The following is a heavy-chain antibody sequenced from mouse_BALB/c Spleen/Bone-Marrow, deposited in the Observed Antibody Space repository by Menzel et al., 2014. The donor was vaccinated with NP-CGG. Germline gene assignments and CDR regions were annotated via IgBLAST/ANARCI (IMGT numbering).Heavy chain of an antibody. CDR2: INPSSGYT. D-gene: IGHD2-4*01. CDR3: ARPITTGIQAWFAY. V-gene: IGHV1-7*01. CDR1: GYTFTSYW. Sequence: QVQLKESGAELAKPGASVKMSCKASGYTFTSYWMHWVKQRPGQGLEWIGNINPSSGYTEYNQKFKDKATLTADKSSSTAYMQLSSLTSEDSAVYYCARPITTGIQAWFAYWGQGILVTVSA. J-gene: IGHJ3*01.